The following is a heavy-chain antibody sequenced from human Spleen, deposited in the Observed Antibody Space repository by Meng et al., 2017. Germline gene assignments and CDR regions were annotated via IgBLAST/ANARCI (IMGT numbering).Heavy chain of an antibody. CDR2: INAGNGNI. J-gene: IGHJ2*01. V-gene: IGHV1-3*01. Sequence: ASVKVSCKASGYTFTTYGIQWVRQAPGQSLEWMGWINAGNGNIKYSQTFQGRITITRDTSASTVYMELSSLRSEDTAVYYCARANTGFWSGSANWYFDLWGRGTLVTVSS. CDR1: GYTFTTYG. D-gene: IGHD3-3*01. CDR3: ARANTGFWSGSANWYFDL.